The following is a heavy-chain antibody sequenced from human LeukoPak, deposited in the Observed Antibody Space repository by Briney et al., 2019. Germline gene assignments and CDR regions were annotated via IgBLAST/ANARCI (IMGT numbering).Heavy chain of an antibody. CDR3: ARIAAAGFDY. Sequence: SETLSLTCTVSGGSIGSNYWTWIRQPPGKGLEWIGEINHSGSTNYNPSLKSRVTISVDTSKNQFSLKLSSVTAADTAVYYCARIAAAGFDYWGQGTLVTVSS. D-gene: IGHD6-13*01. V-gene: IGHV4-34*01. CDR2: INHSGST. CDR1: GGSIGSNY. J-gene: IGHJ4*02.